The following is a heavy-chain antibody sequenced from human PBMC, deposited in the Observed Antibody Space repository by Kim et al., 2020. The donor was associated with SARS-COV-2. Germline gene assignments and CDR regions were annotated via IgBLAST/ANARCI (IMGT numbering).Heavy chain of an antibody. D-gene: IGHD6-6*01. CDR2: ISSSGSTI. Sequence: GGSLRLSCAASGFTFSDYYMSWIRQAPGKGLEWVSYISSSGSTIYYADSVKGRFTISRDNAKNSLYLQMNSLRAEDTAVYYCARSDSSSSPYYYYGMDVWGQGTTVTVSS. CDR3: ARSDSSSSPYYYYGMDV. J-gene: IGHJ6*02. CDR1: GFTFSDYY. V-gene: IGHV3-11*01.